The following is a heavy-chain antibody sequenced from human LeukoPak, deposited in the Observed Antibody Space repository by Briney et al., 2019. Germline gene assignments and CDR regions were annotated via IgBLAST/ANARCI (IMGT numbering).Heavy chain of an antibody. V-gene: IGHV3-23*01. CDR2: ISGSGGST. CDR3: AKERWSSSSGGTYYFDY. D-gene: IGHD6-6*01. CDR1: GFTFSSYA. Sequence: GGSLRLSCAASGFTFSSYAMSWVRQAPGKGLEWVSAISGSGGSTYYADSVKGRFTISRDNSKNTLYLQMNSLRAEDTAVYYCAKERWSSSSGGTYYFDYWGQGTLVTVSS. J-gene: IGHJ4*02.